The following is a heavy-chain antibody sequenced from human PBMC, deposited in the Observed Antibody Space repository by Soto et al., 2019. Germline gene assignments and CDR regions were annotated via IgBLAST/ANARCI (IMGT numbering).Heavy chain of an antibody. J-gene: IGHJ4*02. CDR1: GYTFTSYA. D-gene: IGHD3-10*01. CDR2: INAGNGNT. Sequence: QVQLVQSGAEVKKPGASVKVSCKASGYTFTSYAMHWVRQAPGQRLEWMGWINAGNGNTKYPQKFQGRVTITRDTSASTAYMELSSLRSEDTAVYYCASSGMVRGVKIPSIDYWGQGTLVTVSS. CDR3: ASSGMVRGVKIPSIDY. V-gene: IGHV1-3*01.